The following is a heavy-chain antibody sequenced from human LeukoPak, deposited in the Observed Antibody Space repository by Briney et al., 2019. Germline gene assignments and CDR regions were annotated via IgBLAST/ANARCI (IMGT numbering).Heavy chain of an antibody. J-gene: IGHJ4*02. Sequence: SETLSLTCTVSGGSISSSSYYWGWIRQPPGKGLEWIGEINHSGSTNYNPSLKSRVTISVDTSKNQFSLKLSSVTAADTAVYYCARGRMGVWGSYRPPYYFDYWGQGTLVTVSS. V-gene: IGHV4-39*07. CDR3: ARGRMGVWGSYRPPYYFDY. CDR2: INHSGST. CDR1: GGSISSSSYY. D-gene: IGHD3-16*02.